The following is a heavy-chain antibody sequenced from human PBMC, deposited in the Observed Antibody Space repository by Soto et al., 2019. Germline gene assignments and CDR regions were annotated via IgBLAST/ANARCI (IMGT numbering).Heavy chain of an antibody. CDR2: FDPEDGET. V-gene: IGHV1-24*01. CDR1: GYTLTELS. D-gene: IGHD3-10*01. J-gene: IGHJ6*02. CDR3: ATTPLPRYYGSGQYYGMDV. Sequence: ASVKVSCKVSGYTLTELSMHWVRQAPGKGLEWMGGFDPEDGETIYAQKFQGRVTMTEDTSTDTAYMELSSLRSEDTAVYYCATTPLPRYYGSGQYYGMDVWGQGTTVTVSS.